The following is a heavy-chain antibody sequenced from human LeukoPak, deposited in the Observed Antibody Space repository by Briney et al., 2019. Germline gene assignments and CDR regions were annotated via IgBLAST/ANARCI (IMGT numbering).Heavy chain of an antibody. Sequence: SGGPRSPSCVASGFTFSSYRLTGFRRAPGKGRGWVSYISSSSSSIHYADSVKGRFTISRDNAKNSLYLQMNSLRDEDTAVYYCARPHSGHLFDYWGQGALVTVSS. V-gene: IGHV3-48*02. J-gene: IGHJ4*02. D-gene: IGHD3-10*01. CDR1: GFTFSSYR. CDR2: ISSSSSSI. CDR3: ARPHSGHLFDY.